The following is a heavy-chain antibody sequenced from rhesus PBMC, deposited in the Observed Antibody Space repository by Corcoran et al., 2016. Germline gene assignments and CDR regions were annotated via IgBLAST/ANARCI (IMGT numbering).Heavy chain of an antibody. CDR2: IYGGSGST. Sequence: QVQLQESGPGVVKPSETLSLTCVVSGGSISNYWWGWIRPPPGKGLEWIGQIYGGSGSTSYNPSLKSRVTISTDTSKNQFSLKLSSVTAADTAVYYCARGTTAFYYFDYWGQGVLVTVSS. V-gene: IGHV4-147*01. CDR3: ARGTTAFYYFDY. CDR1: GGSISNYW. J-gene: IGHJ4*01.